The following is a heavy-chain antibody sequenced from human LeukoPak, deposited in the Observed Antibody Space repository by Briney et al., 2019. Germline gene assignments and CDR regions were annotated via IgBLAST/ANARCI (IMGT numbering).Heavy chain of an antibody. CDR3: AKDLLSSSYYYDSSGYPFDY. Sequence: GGSLRLSCAASGFSFSSYAMSWVRQAPGKGLEWVSAISGSGAGTYYGDSVKGRFTISRDNSKKTVFLQMNSLRAEDTTVYYCAKDLLSSSYYYDSSGYPFDYWGQGTLVTVSS. D-gene: IGHD3-22*01. CDR1: GFSFSSYA. V-gene: IGHV3-23*01. CDR2: ISGSGAGT. J-gene: IGHJ4*02.